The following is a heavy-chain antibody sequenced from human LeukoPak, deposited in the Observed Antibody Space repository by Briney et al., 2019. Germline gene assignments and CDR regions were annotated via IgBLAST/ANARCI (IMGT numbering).Heavy chain of an antibody. J-gene: IGHJ4*02. CDR2: INHSGST. V-gene: IGHV4-34*01. CDR3: ARGSRVVPAASDVKYFDY. CDR1: GGSFSGYY. D-gene: IGHD2-2*01. Sequence: SETLSLTCAVYGGSFSGYYWSWTRQPPGKGLEWIGEINHSGSTNYNPSLKSRVTISVDTSKNQFSLKLSSVTAADTAVYYCARGSRVVPAASDVKYFDYWGQGTLVTVSS.